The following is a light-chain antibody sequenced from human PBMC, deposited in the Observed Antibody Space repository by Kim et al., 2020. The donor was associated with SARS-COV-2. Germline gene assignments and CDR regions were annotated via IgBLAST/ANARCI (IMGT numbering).Light chain of an antibody. J-gene: IGKJ4*01. V-gene: IGKV3-15*01. CDR2: GAS. CDR3: RQYDKWPLT. CDR1: QSANSN. Sequence: VSPGERATPACRASQSANSNLGCCRQKPGQPPRLLIEGASTRATDIPARFGGSGSETEFSLTISCRLSVYFAVYYCRQYDKWPLTFGGGTKVDIK.